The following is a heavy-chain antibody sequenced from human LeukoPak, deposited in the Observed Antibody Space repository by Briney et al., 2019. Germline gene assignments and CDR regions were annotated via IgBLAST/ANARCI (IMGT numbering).Heavy chain of an antibody. CDR2: IWYDGSNK. J-gene: IGHJ4*02. D-gene: IGHD2-15*01. CDR3: ARDRNGLHDY. CDR1: GFTFSNYG. V-gene: IGHV3-33*01. Sequence: PGGSLRLSCAASGFTFSNYGMHWVRQAPGKGLEWVAAIWYDGSNKYHADSVKGRFTISRDNSKNTRYLQMNSLRAEDTAVYYCARDRNGLHDYGGEGTRVTVSS.